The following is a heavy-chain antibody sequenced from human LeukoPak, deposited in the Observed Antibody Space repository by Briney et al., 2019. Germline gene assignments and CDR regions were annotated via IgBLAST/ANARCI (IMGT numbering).Heavy chain of an antibody. CDR2: INWNGGST. Sequence: GGSLRLSCAASGFTFDDYGMSWVRQAPGKGLEWVSGINWNGGSTGYADSVKGRFTISRDNAKNSLYLQMNSLRAEDTALYYCARTPSPLVVVIGPKEFYYFDYWGQETLVTVSS. CDR1: GFTFDDYG. CDR3: ARTPSPLVVVIGPKEFYYFDY. V-gene: IGHV3-20*04. D-gene: IGHD3-22*01. J-gene: IGHJ4*02.